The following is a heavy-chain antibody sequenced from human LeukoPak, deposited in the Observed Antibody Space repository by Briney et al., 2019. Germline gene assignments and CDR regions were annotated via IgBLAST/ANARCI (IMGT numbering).Heavy chain of an antibody. V-gene: IGHV3-23*01. J-gene: IGHJ3*01. CDR1: GFTLSSFG. Sequence: QPGGSLRLSCAASGFTLSSFGMTWVRLASGKRLEWVSSITGAGGGTLYADSVKGRVTISRDNSKNTLYLQMNSLRAEDTAIYYCGRDPNGDYLGAFDSGAQGQWSPSLQ. CDR2: ITGAGGGT. CDR3: GRDPNGDYLGAFDS. D-gene: IGHD2-21*02.